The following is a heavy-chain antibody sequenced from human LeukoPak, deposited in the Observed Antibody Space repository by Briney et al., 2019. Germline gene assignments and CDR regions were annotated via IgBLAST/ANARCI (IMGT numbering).Heavy chain of an antibody. CDR1: GGSISSSSYY. CDR2: IYYSGST. J-gene: IGHJ5*02. V-gene: IGHV4-39*01. CDR3: ARLGGFIVVVPAARDWGKRFDP. Sequence: SETLSLTCTVSGGSISSSSYYWGWTRQPPGKGLEWIGSIYYSGSTYYNPSLKSRVTISVDTSKNQFSLKLSSVTAADTAVYYCARLGGFIVVVPAARDWGKRFDPWGQGTLVTVS. D-gene: IGHD2-2*01.